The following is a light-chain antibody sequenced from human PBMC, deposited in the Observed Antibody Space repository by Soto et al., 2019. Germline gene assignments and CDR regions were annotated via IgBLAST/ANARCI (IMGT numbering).Light chain of an antibody. CDR2: DAS. CDR1: QNINRW. CDR3: HQSYDIPT. J-gene: IGKJ5*01. Sequence: IHMTHSPSTLSASFGDIVTITFRAIQNINRWMAWYQQRPGRATKVLIYDASSLQSGVPSRFSGSGSGTDFTLTVSSLQPEDFATYYCHQSYDIPTFGQGTRLEI. V-gene: IGKV1-39*01.